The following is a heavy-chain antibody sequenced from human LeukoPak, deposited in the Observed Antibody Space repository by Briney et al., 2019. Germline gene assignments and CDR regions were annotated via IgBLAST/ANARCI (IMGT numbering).Heavy chain of an antibody. J-gene: IGHJ6*02. CDR2: ISGSGGST. V-gene: IGHV3-23*01. Sequence: GGSLRLSCAASGFTFSSYAMSWVRQAPGKGLEWVSAISGSGGSTYYADSVKGRFTISRDNSKNTLYLQMDSLRAEDRAVYYCRCVHEIRYFYYGMDVWGQGTTVTVSS. D-gene: IGHD2-21*01. CDR3: RCVHEIRYFYYGMDV. CDR1: GFTFSSYA.